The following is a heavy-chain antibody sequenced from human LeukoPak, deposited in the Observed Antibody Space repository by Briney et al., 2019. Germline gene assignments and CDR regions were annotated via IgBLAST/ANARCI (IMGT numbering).Heavy chain of an antibody. CDR1: GYTFTSYY. CDR3: ARLYYGSGSFSDY. CDR2: INPNSGGT. V-gene: IGHV1-2*02. Sequence: ASVKVSCKASGYTFTSYYMHWVRQAPGQGLEWMGWINPNSGGTNYAQKFQGRVTMTRDTSISTAYMELSRLRSDDTAVYYCARLYYGSGSFSDYWGQGTLVTVSS. D-gene: IGHD3-10*01. J-gene: IGHJ4*02.